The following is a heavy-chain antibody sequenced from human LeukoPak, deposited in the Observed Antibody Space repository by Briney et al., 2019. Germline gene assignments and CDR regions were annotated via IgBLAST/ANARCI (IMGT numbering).Heavy chain of an antibody. D-gene: IGHD3-9*01. Sequence: GGSLRLSCAACGFTFSSYAMSWVRQAPGKGLEWVSAISGSGGSTYYADSVKGRFTISRDNSKNTLYLQMNSLRAEDTAVYYCAKDHPHVLRYFDWVPNYFDYWGQGTLVTVSS. CDR2: ISGSGGST. J-gene: IGHJ4*02. CDR3: AKDHPHVLRYFDWVPNYFDY. CDR1: GFTFSSYA. V-gene: IGHV3-23*01.